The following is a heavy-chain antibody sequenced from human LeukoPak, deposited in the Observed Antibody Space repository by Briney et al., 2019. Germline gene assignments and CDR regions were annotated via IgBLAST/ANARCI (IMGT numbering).Heavy chain of an antibody. CDR1: GFTFSRYK. D-gene: IGHD6-6*01. CDR2: ISLSGSTT. Sequence: PGGSLRLSCAASGFTFSRYKMHWIRQAPEKGLEWVSYISLSGSTTYYADSVRGRFTISKDNAKNSLYLQMNSLRAEDTAVYYCAREVYFNFDYWGQGTLVTVSS. CDR3: AREVYFNFDY. J-gene: IGHJ4*02. V-gene: IGHV3-48*03.